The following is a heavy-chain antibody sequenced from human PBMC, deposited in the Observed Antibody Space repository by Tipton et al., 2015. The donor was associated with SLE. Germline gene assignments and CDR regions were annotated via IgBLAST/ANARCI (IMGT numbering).Heavy chain of an antibody. CDR1: GGSISSHY. V-gene: IGHV4-59*11. Sequence: LSLTCTVSGGSISSHYWSWIRQPPGKGLEWIGYIYYSGSTNYNPSLKSRVTISVDTSKNQFSLKLSSVTAADTAVYYCASGQVADDWLPYFDYWGQGTLVTVSS. CDR3: ASGQVADDWLPYFDY. CDR2: IYYSGST. D-gene: IGHD3-9*01. J-gene: IGHJ4*02.